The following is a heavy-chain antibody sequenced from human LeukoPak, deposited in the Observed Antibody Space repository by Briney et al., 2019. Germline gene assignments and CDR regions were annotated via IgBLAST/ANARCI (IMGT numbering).Heavy chain of an antibody. CDR2: VNQGGTGK. V-gene: IGHV3-7*01. Sequence: GXSLRLSCEASGFTFSSQWMSWVRQAPGKGLEWVANVNQGGTGKYYVDSVKGRFTISRDNAENSLYLQMNSLRAEDTAVYYCAREHYFYHMDGWGEGTTVTVSS. CDR1: GFTFSSQW. J-gene: IGHJ6*03. CDR3: AREHYFYHMDG.